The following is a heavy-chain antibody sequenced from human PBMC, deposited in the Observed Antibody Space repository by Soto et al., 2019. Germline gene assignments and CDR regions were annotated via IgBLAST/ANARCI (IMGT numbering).Heavy chain of an antibody. CDR1: GFTVSSNY. CDR2: IYSGGST. V-gene: IGHV3-66*01. Sequence: EVQLVESGGGLVQPGGSLRLPCAASGFTVSSNYMSWVRQAPGKGLEWVSVIYSGGSTYYADSVKGRFTISRDNSKNTLYLQMNSLRAEDTAVYYCARVSKYYYYMDVWGKGTTVTVSS. J-gene: IGHJ6*03. CDR3: ARVSKYYYYMDV.